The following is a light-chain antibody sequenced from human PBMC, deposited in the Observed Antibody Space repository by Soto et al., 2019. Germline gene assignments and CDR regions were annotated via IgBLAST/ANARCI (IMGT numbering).Light chain of an antibody. V-gene: IGKV3-20*01. CDR1: QSVSYY. CDR2: DAS. Sequence: EIVLTQSPGTLSLSPGERATLSCRASQSVSYYLAWYQQKPGQAPRLLIYDASSRATGVPDRFSGSGSGTDFTLTISRLETEDFAVYYCEHCRPYGDSPPLTFGGGTKVEIK. CDR3: EHCRPYGDSPPLT. J-gene: IGKJ4*01.